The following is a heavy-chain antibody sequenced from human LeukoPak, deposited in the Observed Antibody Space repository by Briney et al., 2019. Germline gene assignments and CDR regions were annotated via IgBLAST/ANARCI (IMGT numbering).Heavy chain of an antibody. D-gene: IGHD5-18*01. V-gene: IGHV3-23*01. CDR2: LSGGGGTT. J-gene: IGHJ4*02. CDR3: AKVRLQPSYYFDF. CDR1: GFTVSDNY. Sequence: GGSLRLSCAASGFTVSDNYISWVRQAPGKGLEWVSCLSGGGGTTYYPDSVKGRFTISRDNSKNTLYLQMNSLRAEDTAIYYCAKVRLQPSYYFDFWGQGTLVTVSS.